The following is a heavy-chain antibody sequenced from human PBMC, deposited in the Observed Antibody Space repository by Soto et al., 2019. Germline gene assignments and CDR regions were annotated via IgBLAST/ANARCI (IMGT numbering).Heavy chain of an antibody. V-gene: IGHV1-69*12. CDR3: ATFNGYCSGGSCYADYYGMDV. CDR1: GGTFSSYA. D-gene: IGHD2-15*01. CDR2: IIPIFGTA. Sequence: QVQLVQSGAEVKKPGSSVKVSCKASGGTFSSYAISWVRQAPGQGLEWMGGIIPIFGTANYAQKFQGRVTITADESTXXAXMXXSSLRSEDTAVYYCATFNGYCSGGSCYADYYGMDVWGQGTTVTVSS. J-gene: IGHJ6*02.